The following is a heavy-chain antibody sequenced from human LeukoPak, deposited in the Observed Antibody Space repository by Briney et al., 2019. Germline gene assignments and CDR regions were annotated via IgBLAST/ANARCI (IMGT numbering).Heavy chain of an antibody. D-gene: IGHD3-22*01. CDR1: GFTFTDYW. J-gene: IGHJ4*02. V-gene: IGHV3-74*01. Sequence: GGSLRLSCAASGFTFTDYWMHWVRQVPGKGLVWLSRISKEGDNAVYADFAKGRFTMSRDNAKKTVYLQLTTLRPDDTALYYCARGGYSGSYYRFSWGQGRLATVSS. CDR2: ISKEGDNA. CDR3: ARGGYSGSYYRFS.